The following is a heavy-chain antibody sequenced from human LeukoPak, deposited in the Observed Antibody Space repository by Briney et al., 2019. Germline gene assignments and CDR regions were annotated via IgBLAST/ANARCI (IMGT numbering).Heavy chain of an antibody. CDR2: MYSSGIS. V-gene: IGHV4-4*07. D-gene: IGHD3-22*01. CDR3: ARSGHYDFASFDL. J-gene: IGHJ4*02. Sequence: PSETLSLTCIVSGASISGYYWSWIRQTAEKGLEWIGRMYSSGISNYNPSLQSRVTMSVDTSNNKISLVLISVTAADTAFYYCARSGHYDFASFDLWGQGTLVTVSS. CDR1: GASISGYY.